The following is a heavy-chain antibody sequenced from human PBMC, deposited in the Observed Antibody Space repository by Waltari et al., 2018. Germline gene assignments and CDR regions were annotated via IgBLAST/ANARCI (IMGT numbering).Heavy chain of an antibody. CDR1: GFTLSAYS. CDR2: MNSSTGFT. J-gene: IGHJ6*02. CDR3: ARGRPHSGSDRNYYGMDV. D-gene: IGHD6-19*01. V-gene: IGHV3-21*02. Sequence: EVQLVESGGGLVKPGGSLRLSCAASGFTLSAYSMNWVRRAPGKGLECVSSMNSSTGFTNYADTVKGRFTISTGDARNSLYRQMNTLRADETAIYYCARGRPHSGSDRNYYGMDVWGQGTPVTVSS.